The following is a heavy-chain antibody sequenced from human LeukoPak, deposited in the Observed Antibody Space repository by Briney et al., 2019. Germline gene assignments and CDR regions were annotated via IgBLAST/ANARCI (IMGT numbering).Heavy chain of an antibody. V-gene: IGHV3-23*01. J-gene: IGHJ4*02. D-gene: IGHD2-15*01. Sequence: GGTLRLSCAASGFTFSSYGISWVRQAPGKGLEWVSAISASGGTTYYADSVKGRFTTSRDSSKNTLFLQMNRLRPEDAAVYYCAKAPVTTCRGAFCYPFDYWGLGTLVTVSS. CDR3: AKAPVTTCRGAFCYPFDY. CDR2: ISASGGTT. CDR1: GFTFSSYG.